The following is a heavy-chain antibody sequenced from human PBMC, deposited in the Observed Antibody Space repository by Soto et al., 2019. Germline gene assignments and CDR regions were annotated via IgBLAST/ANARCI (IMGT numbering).Heavy chain of an antibody. CDR3: ARDRFISGWPECFQH. CDR1: GFTVSSNY. CDR2: IYSGGST. Sequence: EVQLVESGGGLVQPGGSLRLSCAASGFTVSSNYMSWVRQAPGKGLEWVSVIYSGGSTYYADSVKGRFTISRDNSKNTRYLPMNSLRAEDTAVYYCARDRFISGWPECFQHWGQGTLVTVSS. J-gene: IGHJ1*01. V-gene: IGHV3-66*01. D-gene: IGHD6-19*01.